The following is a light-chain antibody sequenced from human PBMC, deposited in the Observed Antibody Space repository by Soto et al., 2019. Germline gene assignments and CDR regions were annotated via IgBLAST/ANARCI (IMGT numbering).Light chain of an antibody. Sequence: DIQVPQSPSTLSSSLGDRVTITCGASQSIGTWLAWYQQKPWKAPKLLIFDASTLESGVQSRFSGSGSGTDFTLTISSLEPEDFAVYYCKQRSNWITCGQGTRLEIK. CDR2: DAS. CDR1: QSIGTW. CDR3: KQRSNWIT. V-gene: IGKV1-5*01. J-gene: IGKJ5*01.